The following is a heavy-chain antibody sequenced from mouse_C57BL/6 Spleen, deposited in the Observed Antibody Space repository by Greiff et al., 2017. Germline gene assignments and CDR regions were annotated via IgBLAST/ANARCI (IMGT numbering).Heavy chain of an antibody. J-gene: IGHJ1*03. V-gene: IGHV1-18*01. CDR1: GYTFTDYN. CDR2: INPNNGGT. Sequence: EVQLQQSGPELVKPGASVKIPCKASGYTFTDYNMDWVKQSHGKSLEWIGDINPNNGGTIYNQKFKGKATLTVDKSSSTAYMELRSLTSEDTAVYYCARSSTVVATRWYFEVWGTGTTVTVSS. CDR3: ARSSTVVATRWYFEV. D-gene: IGHD1-1*01.